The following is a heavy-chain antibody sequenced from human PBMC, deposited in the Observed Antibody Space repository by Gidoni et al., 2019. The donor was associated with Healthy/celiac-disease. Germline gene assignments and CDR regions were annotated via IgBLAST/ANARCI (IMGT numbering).Heavy chain of an antibody. J-gene: IGHJ6*02. CDR2: ISYYGSNK. CDR3: ARVTVPYCSSTSCPGDGMDV. V-gene: IGHV3-30*04. D-gene: IGHD2-2*01. Sequence: QVQLLESGGGLVHPGRSRRLPCAAFRSTFGPYALPGVRQAPGKGLECVAVISYYGSNKYYADYVKGRFTISRDHSKNALYLQMNSLRAEDTAVYDCARVTVPYCSSTSCPGDGMDVWGQGTTVTVSS. CDR1: RSTFGPYA.